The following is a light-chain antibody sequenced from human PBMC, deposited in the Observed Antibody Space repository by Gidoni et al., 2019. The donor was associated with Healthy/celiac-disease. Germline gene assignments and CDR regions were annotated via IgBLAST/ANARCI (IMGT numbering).Light chain of an antibody. CDR1: SSNIGAGYD. CDR3: QSYDSSLSGVV. J-gene: IGLJ2*01. Sequence: QSVLTQPPSVSGAPGQRVTISCPGISSNIGAGYDVHWYQQLPGTAPKLLIYGNSTRPSGVPDRFSGSKSGTSASLAITGLQAEDEADYYCQSYDSSLSGVVFGGGTKLTVL. CDR2: GNS. V-gene: IGLV1-40*01.